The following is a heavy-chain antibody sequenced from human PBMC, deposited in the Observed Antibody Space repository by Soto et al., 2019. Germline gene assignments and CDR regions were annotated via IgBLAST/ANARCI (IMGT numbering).Heavy chain of an antibody. CDR2: ISYDGSNK. V-gene: IGHV3-30-3*01. Sequence: QVQLVESGGGVVQPGRSLRLSCAASGFTFSSYAMHWVRQAPGKGLEWVAVISYDGSNKYYADSVKGRFTISRDNSKNQLYLKMNSLRAEDTAVYYCAGDGGIVGATNFDYWGQGTLVTVSS. CDR1: GFTFSSYA. J-gene: IGHJ4*02. CDR3: AGDGGIVGATNFDY. D-gene: IGHD1-26*01.